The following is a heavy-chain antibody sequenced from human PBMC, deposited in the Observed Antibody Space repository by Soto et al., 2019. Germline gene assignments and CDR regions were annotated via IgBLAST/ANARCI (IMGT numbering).Heavy chain of an antibody. J-gene: IGHJ5*02. D-gene: IGHD6-13*01. CDR3: ARHPERIAQIGWFDP. V-gene: IGHV3-23*01. CDR1: EFTFSNYA. CDR2: ISYGGGTT. Sequence: PGGSLRLSCAASEFTFSNYAMSWVRQAPGKGLEWVSAISYGGGTTYYADSVKGRFTISRDNSKNSLYLQMNSLRAEDTAVYYCARHPERIAQIGWFDPWGQGTLVTVSS.